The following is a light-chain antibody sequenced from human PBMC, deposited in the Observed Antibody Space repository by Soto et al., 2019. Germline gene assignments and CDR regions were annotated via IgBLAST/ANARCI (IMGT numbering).Light chain of an antibody. V-gene: IGKV3-15*01. CDR3: QQYNDWPPRYT. CDR2: AAS. CDR1: QSISSN. J-gene: IGKJ2*01. Sequence: EIVMTQSPATLSVSPGERATLSCRASQSISSNLAWYQQKPGQDPRLLIYAASTRATGVPARFSGSGSGTEFTLTISSLQSEDSAVYCCQQYNDWPPRYTFGQGTKLEIK.